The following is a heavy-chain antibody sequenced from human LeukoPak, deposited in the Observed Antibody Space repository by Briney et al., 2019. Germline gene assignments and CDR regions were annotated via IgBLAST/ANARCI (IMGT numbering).Heavy chain of an antibody. CDR1: GFTFNIYA. D-gene: IGHD3-9*01. J-gene: IGHJ4*02. V-gene: IGHV3-23*01. CDR3: AKVLSLRHFDWVLYIDH. CDR2: ISSRSDYT. Sequence: GGSLRLSCAASGFTFNIYAMSWVRQVPGKGLEWVSSISSRSDYTYYEDSVKGRFTISRDNSKNTLYLQMNSLRAKDTAVYYCAKVLSLRHFDWVLYIDHWGQGTLVTVSS.